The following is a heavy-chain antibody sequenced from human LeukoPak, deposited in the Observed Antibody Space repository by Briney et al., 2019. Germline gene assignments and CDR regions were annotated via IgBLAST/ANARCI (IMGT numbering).Heavy chain of an antibody. V-gene: IGHV3-30*18. CDR1: GFTFSSYG. J-gene: IGHJ4*02. Sequence: GGSLRLSCAASGFTFSSYGMHWVRQAPGKGLEWVAVISYDGSNKYYADSVKGRFTISRDNSKNTLYLQMNSLRAEDTAVYYCAKGDYYDSSAWGQGTLVTVSS. CDR2: ISYDGSNK. D-gene: IGHD3-22*01. CDR3: AKGDYYDSSA.